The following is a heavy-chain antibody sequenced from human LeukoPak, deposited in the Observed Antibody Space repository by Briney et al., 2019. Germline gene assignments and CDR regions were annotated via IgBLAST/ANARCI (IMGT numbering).Heavy chain of an antibody. CDR1: GFTFSSYA. V-gene: IGHV3-23*01. CDR2: ISGSGGST. Sequence: GGSLRLSCAASGFTFSSYAMSWVRQAPGKGLEWVSAISGSGGSTYYADSVKGRFTISRDNSKNTLYLRMNSLRAEDTAVYYCAKARAEIQQLAYFDYWGQGTLVTVSS. D-gene: IGHD6-13*01. J-gene: IGHJ4*02. CDR3: AKARAEIQQLAYFDY.